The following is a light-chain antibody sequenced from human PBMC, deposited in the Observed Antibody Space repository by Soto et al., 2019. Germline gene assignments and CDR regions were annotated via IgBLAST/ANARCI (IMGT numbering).Light chain of an antibody. J-gene: IGLJ2*01. CDR3: SSYTTSSTVV. CDR2: DVT. Sequence: QSALTQPASVSGSPGQSITISCTGTSSDVGGYNYVSWYQQHPGTAPKLVIYDVTNRPSGISNRFSGSKSGNRASLTISGLQAEDEADYYCSSYTTSSTVVFGGGTKLTVL. CDR1: SSDVGGYNY. V-gene: IGLV2-14*01.